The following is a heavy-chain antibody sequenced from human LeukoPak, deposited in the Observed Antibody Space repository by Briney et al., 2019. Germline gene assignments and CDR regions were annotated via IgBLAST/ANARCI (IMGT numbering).Heavy chain of an antibody. CDR3: ARAMRSGYDY. CDR2: ISSNSDSI. J-gene: IGHJ4*02. V-gene: IGHV3-48*02. D-gene: IGHD5-12*01. CDR1: GFTFSSYN. Sequence: GGSLRLSCAASGFTFSSYNMNWVRQAPGKRLEWVSYISSNSDSIYYADSVKGRFTISRDNAENSLYLQMNSLRDEDTAVYYCARAMRSGYDYWGQGTLVTVSS.